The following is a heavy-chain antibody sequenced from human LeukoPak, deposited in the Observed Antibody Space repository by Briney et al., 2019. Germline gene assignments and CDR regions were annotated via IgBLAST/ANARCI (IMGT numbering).Heavy chain of an antibody. J-gene: IGHJ4*02. CDR1: GFTVSNNY. V-gene: IGHV3-53*01. CDR2: IYSGGDT. D-gene: IGHD2-21*01. Sequence: GGSLRLSCAVSGFTVSNNYMGWVRQAPGKGLEWVSHIYSGGDTYHADSVKGRFTISRDHSKNTVYLQMNNLRAEDTAVYYCARDTGLWWGQGTLVTVSS. CDR3: ARDTGLW.